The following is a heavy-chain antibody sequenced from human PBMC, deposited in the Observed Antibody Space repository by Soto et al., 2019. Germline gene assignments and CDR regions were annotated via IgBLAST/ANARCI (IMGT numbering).Heavy chain of an antibody. D-gene: IGHD3-16*02. V-gene: IGHV4-39*01. Sequence: SETLSLTCTVSGGSISSSSYYWGWIRQPPGKGLEWIGSIYYSGSTYYNPSLKSRVTISVDTSKNQFSLKLSSVTAADTAVYYCARHLGIYDYIWGSYRHFDYWGQGTLVTVSS. CDR1: GGSISSSSYY. CDR2: IYYSGST. CDR3: ARHLGIYDYIWGSYRHFDY. J-gene: IGHJ4*02.